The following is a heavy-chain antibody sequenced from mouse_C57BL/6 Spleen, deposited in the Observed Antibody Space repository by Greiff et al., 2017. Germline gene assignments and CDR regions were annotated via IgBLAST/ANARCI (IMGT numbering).Heavy chain of an antibody. D-gene: IGHD2-4*01. CDR3: ARQGIYYDYDGEGMDY. CDR1: GFTFSSYT. Sequence: EVKLVESGGGLVKPGGSLKLSCAASGFTFSSYTMSWVRQTPEKRLEWVATISGGGGNTYYPDSVKGRFTISRDNAKNTLYLQMSSLRSEDTALYYCARQGIYYDYDGEGMDYWGQGTSVTVSS. J-gene: IGHJ4*01. V-gene: IGHV5-9*01. CDR2: ISGGGGNT.